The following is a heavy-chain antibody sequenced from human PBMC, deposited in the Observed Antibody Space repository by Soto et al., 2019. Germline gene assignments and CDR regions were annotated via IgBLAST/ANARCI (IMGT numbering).Heavy chain of an antibody. V-gene: IGHV3-21*06. D-gene: IGHD1-1*01. CDR3: ARESEDLNSNFDY. CDR1: GFTFTRYI. J-gene: IGHJ4*02. CDR2: ISSTTNYI. Sequence: GGPLRLSFAASGFTFTRYIMNWVRQAPVKGLEWASSISSTTNYIYYGDSMKGRFTIYRDNAKNSLYLEMNSLRAEDTAVYYCARESEDLNSNFDYWGQRTLVPVSP.